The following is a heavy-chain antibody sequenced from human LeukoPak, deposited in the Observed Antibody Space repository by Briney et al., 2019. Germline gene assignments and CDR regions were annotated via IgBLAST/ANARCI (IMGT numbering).Heavy chain of an antibody. CDR1: GFTFSSYA. Sequence: PGGSLRLSCAASGFTFSSYAMSWVRQAPGKGLEWVSYISSSSSTIYYADSVKGRFTISRDNAKNSLYLQMNSLRAEDTAVYYCARDSPWSGSYYDYWGQGTLVTVSS. J-gene: IGHJ4*02. D-gene: IGHD1-26*01. CDR3: ARDSPWSGSYYDY. V-gene: IGHV3-48*01. CDR2: ISSSSSTI.